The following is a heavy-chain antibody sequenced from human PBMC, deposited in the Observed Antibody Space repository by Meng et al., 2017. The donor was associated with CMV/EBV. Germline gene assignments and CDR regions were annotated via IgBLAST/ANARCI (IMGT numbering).Heavy chain of an antibody. CDR1: GFTFSSYG. CDR3: AKEAHRYCGGDCYSNGMDV. V-gene: IGHV3-30*02. CDR2: IRYDGSNK. Sequence: GSLRLSCAASGFTFSSYGMHWVRQAPGKGLEWVAFIRYDGSNKYYADSVKGRFTISRDNSKNTLYLQMNSLRAEDTAVYYCAKEAHRYCGGDCYSNGMDVWGQGTTVTVSS. D-gene: IGHD2-21*01. J-gene: IGHJ6*02.